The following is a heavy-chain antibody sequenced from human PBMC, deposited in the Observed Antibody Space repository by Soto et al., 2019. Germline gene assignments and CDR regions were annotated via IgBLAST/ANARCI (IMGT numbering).Heavy chain of an antibody. V-gene: IGHV4-59*01. J-gene: IGHJ6*02. CDR1: GGSISSYY. D-gene: IGHD3-16*02. CDR2: IYYSGST. CDR3: GRLRLGESAVYCPEPQSCYCGMHV. Sequence: SETLSLTCTVSGGSISSYYWSWIRQPPGKGLEWIGYIYYSGSTNYNPSLKSRATISVETSKNQFSLKLSSVTAADTAGYYWGRLRLGESAVYCPEPQSCYCGMHVWGQGTTVTVSS.